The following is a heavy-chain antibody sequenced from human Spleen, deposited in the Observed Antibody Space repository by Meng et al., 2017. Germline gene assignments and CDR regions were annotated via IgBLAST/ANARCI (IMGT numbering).Heavy chain of an antibody. V-gene: IGHV4-34*11. CDR1: GGSFSDYY. CDR3: ARLTGRYYFDY. Sequence: QQGGPGRWKPSGTLSLPCVVSGGSFSDYYWTWIRQPPGKGLEWIGYIYYSGSTNYNPSLKSRVTISVDTSKNQFSLKLSSVTAADTAVYYCARLTGRYYFDYWGQGTLVTVSS. D-gene: IGHD1-26*01. CDR2: IYYSGST. J-gene: IGHJ4*02.